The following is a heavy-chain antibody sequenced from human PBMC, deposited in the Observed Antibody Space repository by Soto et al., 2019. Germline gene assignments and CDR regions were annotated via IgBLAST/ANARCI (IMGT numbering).Heavy chain of an antibody. CDR1: GGSFSGYI. J-gene: IGHJ4*02. Sequence: QVQLQQWGAGLLKPSETLSLTCGVYGGSFSGYICTWIRQSPGKGLQWIGQINHSGSSYYNPTLKSRVTSSLLSSRHGFSRELSSVTAADTAVYYCARVLFSETSSSGGWYDFDNWSQGTLVTVSS. D-gene: IGHD3-10*01. CDR3: ARVLFSETSSSGGWYDFDN. CDR2: INHSGSS. V-gene: IGHV4-34*01.